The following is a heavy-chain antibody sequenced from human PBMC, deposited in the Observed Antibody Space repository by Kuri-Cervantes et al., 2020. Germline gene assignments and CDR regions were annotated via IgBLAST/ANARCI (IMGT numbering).Heavy chain of an antibody. D-gene: IGHD4-23*01. Sequence: ASVKVSCKASGYTFTSYDINWVRQATGQGLEWMGWMNPNSGNTGYAQKFQGRVAMTRNTSISTAYMELSSLRSEDTAVYYCARDPVGNNWFDSWGQGTLVTVSS. J-gene: IGHJ5*01. CDR3: ARDPVGNNWFDS. CDR1: GYTFTSYD. V-gene: IGHV1-8*01. CDR2: MNPNSGNT.